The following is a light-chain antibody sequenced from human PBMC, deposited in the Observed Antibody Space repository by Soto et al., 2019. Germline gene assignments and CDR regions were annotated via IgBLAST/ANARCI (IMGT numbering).Light chain of an antibody. V-gene: IGKV3-20*01. CDR2: GTS. CDR3: QQYESSPWT. Sequence: EIVMTQSPATLSVSPGERATLSCRASQSVNIYLAWYQQKPGQAPRLLIYGTSRRAVGIPDRFSGSGSGRDFTLTISRVEPEDFGMYYCQQYESSPWTFGQGTKLEI. CDR1: QSVNIY. J-gene: IGKJ1*01.